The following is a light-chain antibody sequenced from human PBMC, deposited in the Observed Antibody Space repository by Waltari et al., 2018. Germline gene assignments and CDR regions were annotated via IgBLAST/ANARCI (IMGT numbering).Light chain of an antibody. Sequence: QSVLTQPPSASGTPGQRVTISCSGSSSNIGSHALNWYQHLPGTAPTLLIYSHDQRPSGVPDRFSGSKSGTSASLAISGLQSEDEADYYCGAWDDRLNVYVFGTGTRVTVL. CDR1: SSNIGSHA. J-gene: IGLJ1*01. V-gene: IGLV1-44*01. CDR2: SHD. CDR3: GAWDDRLNVYV.